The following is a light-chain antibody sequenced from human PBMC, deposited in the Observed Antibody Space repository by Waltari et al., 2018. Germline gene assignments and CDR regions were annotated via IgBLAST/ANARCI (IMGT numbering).Light chain of an antibody. CDR1: QSLLHSNGNTY. Sequence: DIVMTQSPLSLPVTPGEPASISCMSSQSLLHSNGNTYLDWYLQKPGQSPQLLMYLGSNRASGVPDRFSGSGSGSDFILRISKVEAEDVGVYYCMQALQTPYTFGQGTKLEIK. CDR3: MQALQTPYT. V-gene: IGKV2-28*01. CDR2: LGS. J-gene: IGKJ2*01.